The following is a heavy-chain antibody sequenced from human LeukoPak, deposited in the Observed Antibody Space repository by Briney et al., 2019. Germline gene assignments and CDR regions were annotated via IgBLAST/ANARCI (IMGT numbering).Heavy chain of an antibody. CDR2: IIPIFGTA. CDR1: GYTFTSYY. V-gene: IGHV1-69*05. D-gene: IGHD6-6*01. Sequence: ASVKVSCKASGYTFTSYYMHWVRQAPGQGLEWMGGIIPIFGTANYAQKFQGRVTITTDESTSTAYMELSSLRSEDTAVYYCAEGIAARPGGFYFDYWGQGTLVTVSS. J-gene: IGHJ4*02. CDR3: AEGIAARPGGFYFDY.